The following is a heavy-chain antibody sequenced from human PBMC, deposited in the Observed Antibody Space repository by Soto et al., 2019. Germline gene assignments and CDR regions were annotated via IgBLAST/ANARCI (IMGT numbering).Heavy chain of an antibody. CDR1: GGTVSTYG. Sequence: QVQLVQSGAAVKKPGSSVKVSCEASGGTVSTYGFSWVRQAPGQGLEWMGEIIPLFGTANYARKIQGRVTSTADKSTSTAYMELSSLRSEDTAVYYCASEARQMATTFFDYWGQGTLVTVSS. J-gene: IGHJ4*02. CDR3: ASEARQMATTFFDY. CDR2: IIPLFGTA. V-gene: IGHV1-69*06. D-gene: IGHD5-12*01.